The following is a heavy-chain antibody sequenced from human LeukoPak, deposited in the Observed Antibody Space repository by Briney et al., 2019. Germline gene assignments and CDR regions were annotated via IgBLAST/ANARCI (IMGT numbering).Heavy chain of an antibody. J-gene: IGHJ5*02. CDR2: ISSSGSTR. Sequence: GGSLRLSCAASGFTFSSYEMNWVRQAPGKGLEWVSYISSSGSTRYYADSVKGRFTISRDNVKNSLYLQMDSLRVDDTAVYYCAREVRGVKRWFDPWGQGTLVTVSS. CDR3: AREVRGVKRWFDP. CDR1: GFTFSSYE. V-gene: IGHV3-48*03. D-gene: IGHD3-10*01.